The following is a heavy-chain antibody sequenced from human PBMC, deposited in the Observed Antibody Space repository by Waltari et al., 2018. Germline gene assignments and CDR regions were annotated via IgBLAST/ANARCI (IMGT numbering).Heavy chain of an antibody. CDR1: GYTFTGYY. J-gene: IGHJ3*02. V-gene: IGHV1-2*02. CDR2: INPNRGGT. CDR3: AREASDAVDI. Sequence: QVQLVQSGAEVKKPGASVKVSCKASGYTFTGYYLHWVRQAPGQGLEWMGWINPNRGGTNYAQKCQGRVTMARDTSISTAYMELRRLRSDDTAVYYCAREASDAVDIWGQGTMVTVSS.